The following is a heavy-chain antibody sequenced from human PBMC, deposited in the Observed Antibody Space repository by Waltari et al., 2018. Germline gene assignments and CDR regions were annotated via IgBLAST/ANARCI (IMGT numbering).Heavy chain of an antibody. D-gene: IGHD2-15*01. Sequence: QVQLQESGPGLVKPSETLSLPCPVSGHSIRSGYYWGWIRQPPGKGLEWIGSIYHSGSTYYNPSLKSRVTISVDTSKNQFSLKLSSVTAADTAVYYCVLTLVTNDAFDIWGQGTMVTVSS. CDR2: IYHSGST. V-gene: IGHV4-38-2*01. CDR3: VLTLVTNDAFDI. J-gene: IGHJ3*02. CDR1: GHSIRSGYY.